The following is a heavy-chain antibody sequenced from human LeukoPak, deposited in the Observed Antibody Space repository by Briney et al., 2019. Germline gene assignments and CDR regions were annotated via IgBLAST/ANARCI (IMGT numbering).Heavy chain of an antibody. V-gene: IGHV4-34*01. CDR3: ARVKAAAGTSWFDP. Sequence: PGGSLRLSCAASGFTFGSYAMSWVRQAPGKGLEWIGEINHSGSTNYNPSLKSRVTISVDTSKNQFSLKLSSVTAADTAVYYCARVKAAAGTSWFDPWGQGTLVTVSS. J-gene: IGHJ5*02. CDR1: GFTFGSYA. D-gene: IGHD6-13*01. CDR2: INHSGST.